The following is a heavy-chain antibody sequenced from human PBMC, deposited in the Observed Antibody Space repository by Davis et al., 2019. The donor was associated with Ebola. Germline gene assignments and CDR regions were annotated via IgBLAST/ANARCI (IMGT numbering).Heavy chain of an antibody. J-gene: IGHJ6*04. CDR2: INTDGSIT. CDR1: GFTFSIYW. Sequence: GFTFSIYWMHWVRQAPGRGLVWVSRINTDGSITAYADSVKGRFTISRDNSKNTLYLQMNSLRAEDTAVFYCAKRATVKVAGANYYNAMDVWGKGTTVTVSS. CDR3: AKRATVKVAGANYYNAMDV. V-gene: IGHV3-74*01. D-gene: IGHD6-19*01.